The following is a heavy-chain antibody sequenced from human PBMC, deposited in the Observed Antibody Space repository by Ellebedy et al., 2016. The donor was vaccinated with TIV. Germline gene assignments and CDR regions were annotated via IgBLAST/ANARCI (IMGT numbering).Heavy chain of an antibody. D-gene: IGHD2-15*01. V-gene: IGHV3-7*03. CDR1: GFTFSRFW. CDR2: INQGGSET. J-gene: IGHJ4*02. CDR3: AKASSRGGGWDC. Sequence: GESLKISCAASGFTFSRFWMAWVRQAPGKGLEWVATINQGGSETYYVDSVKGRFTISRDNSKNTLYLQMNSLRAEDTAVYYCAKASSRGGGWDCWGQGILVTVSS.